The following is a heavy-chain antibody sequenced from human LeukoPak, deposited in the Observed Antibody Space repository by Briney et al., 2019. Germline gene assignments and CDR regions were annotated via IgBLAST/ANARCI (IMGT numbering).Heavy chain of an antibody. J-gene: IGHJ3*02. Sequence: SVKVSCKASGGTFSSYAISWVRQAPGQGLEWMGGIIPIFGTANYAQKFQGRVTITADESTSTAYMELSSLRSEDTAVYYCARVGGYSYGPVRAFDIWGQGTVVTVSS. CDR1: GGTFSSYA. V-gene: IGHV1-69*13. CDR2: IIPIFGTA. D-gene: IGHD5-18*01. CDR3: ARVGGYSYGPVRAFDI.